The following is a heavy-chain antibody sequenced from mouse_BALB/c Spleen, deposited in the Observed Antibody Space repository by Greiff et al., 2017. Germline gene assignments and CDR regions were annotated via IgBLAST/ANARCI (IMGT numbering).Heavy chain of an antibody. V-gene: IGHV5-17*02. Sequence: EVQGVESGGGLVQPGGSRKLSCAASGFTFSSFGMHWVRQAPEKGLEWVAYISSGSSTIYYADTVKGRFTISRDNPKNTLFLQMTSLRSEDTAMYYCARPNRYDAGGNAMDYWGQGTSVTVSS. CDR1: GFTFSSFG. J-gene: IGHJ4*01. CDR3: ARPNRYDAGGNAMDY. CDR2: ISSGSSTI. D-gene: IGHD2-14*01.